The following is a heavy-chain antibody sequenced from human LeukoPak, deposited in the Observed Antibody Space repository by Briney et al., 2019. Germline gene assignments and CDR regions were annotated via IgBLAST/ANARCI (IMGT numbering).Heavy chain of an antibody. D-gene: IGHD3/OR15-3a*01. CDR1: GFTFSSSW. CDR2: IKEDGSEK. Sequence: PGGSLRLSCAASGFTFSSSWMTWVRQAPGKGLEWVANIKEDGSEKYYVDSVQGRFTISRDNAQNSLYLQMNSLRAEDTAVYYCATGLYYLDYWGQGTLVTVSS. V-gene: IGHV3-7*01. CDR3: ATGLYYLDY. J-gene: IGHJ4*02.